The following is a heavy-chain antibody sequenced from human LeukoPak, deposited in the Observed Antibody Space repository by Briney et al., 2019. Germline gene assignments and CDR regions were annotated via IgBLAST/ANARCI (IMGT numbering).Heavy chain of an antibody. CDR2: ISYDGSNK. CDR1: GFTFSSYA. V-gene: IGHV3-30-3*01. J-gene: IGHJ6*02. D-gene: IGHD4-17*01. CDR3: ARDGETTVTTDPDYGMDV. Sequence: GGSLRLSCAASGFTFSSYAMHWVRQAPGKGLEWVAVISYDGSNKYYADSVKGRFTISRDNSKNTLYLQMNSLRAEDTAVYYCARDGETTVTTDPDYGMDVWGQGTTVTVSS.